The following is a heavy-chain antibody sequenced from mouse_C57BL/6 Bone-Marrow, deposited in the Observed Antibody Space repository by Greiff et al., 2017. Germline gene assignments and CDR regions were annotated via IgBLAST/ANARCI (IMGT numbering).Heavy chain of an antibody. Sequence: EVKLQQSGPELVKPGASVKISCKASGYTFTDYYMNWVKQSHGKSLEWIGDINPNNGGTSYNQKFKGKATLTVDKSSSTAYMELRSLTSEDSAVYYCARRNYYKGDYWGQGTTLTVSS. V-gene: IGHV1-26*01. J-gene: IGHJ2*01. CDR1: GYTFTDYY. CDR2: INPNNGGT. D-gene: IGHD1-1*01. CDR3: ARRNYYKGDY.